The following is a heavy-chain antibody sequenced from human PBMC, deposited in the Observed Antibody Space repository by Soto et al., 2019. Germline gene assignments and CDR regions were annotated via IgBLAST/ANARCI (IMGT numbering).Heavy chain of an antibody. J-gene: IGHJ4*02. D-gene: IGHD6-25*01. CDR2: ISNDGSIT. CDR1: GFIFSNYW. CDR3: ARAPSWTAGPFDY. Sequence: GGSLRLSCAASGFIFSNYWMHWVRQTPGTGLVWVSRISNDGSITNYADSVKGRFTISRDNAKNTLYLQMNSLRAEDTAVYYCARAPSWTAGPFDYWGQGTLVTVSS. V-gene: IGHV3-74*01.